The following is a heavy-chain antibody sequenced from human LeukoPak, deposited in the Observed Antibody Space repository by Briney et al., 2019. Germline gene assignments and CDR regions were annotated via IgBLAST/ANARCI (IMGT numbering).Heavy chain of an antibody. Sequence: SETLSLTCAVYGGSFSGYYWSWIHQPPGKGLEWIGEINHSGSTNYNPSLKSRVTISVDTSKNQFSLKLSSVTAADTAVYYCASDILTGYSDSEYFQHWGQGTLVTVSS. CDR1: GGSFSGYY. V-gene: IGHV4-34*01. CDR2: INHSGST. J-gene: IGHJ1*01. D-gene: IGHD3-9*01. CDR3: ASDILTGYSDSEYFQH.